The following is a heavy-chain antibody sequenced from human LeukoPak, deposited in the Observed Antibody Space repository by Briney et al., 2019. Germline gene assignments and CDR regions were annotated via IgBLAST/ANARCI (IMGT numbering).Heavy chain of an antibody. CDR3: ARGLRIVTWERELVFYQFYGMDV. V-gene: IGHV4-34*01. CDR2: ITHSGAT. J-gene: IGHJ6*02. Sequence: SETLSLTCAVSGESFSDYYWIWIRQLPGKGLEWIGEITHSGATNYNPSLKNRVTISIDTSRKQFSPKLRSLTAADTGVFYCARGLRIVTWERELVFYQFYGMDVWGQGTTVSVSS. CDR1: GESFSDYY. D-gene: IGHD1-26*01.